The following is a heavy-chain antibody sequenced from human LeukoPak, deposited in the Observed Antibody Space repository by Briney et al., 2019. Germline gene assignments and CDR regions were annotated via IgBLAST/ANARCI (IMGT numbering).Heavy chain of an antibody. CDR1: GYTFTNYG. D-gene: IGHD6-13*01. J-gene: IGHJ5*02. Sequence: ASVKVSCKASGYTFTNYGINWVRQASGQGLEWMGWISAYNGNTNNAQKLQGRVTMTADTSTSTAYMELRSLRSDDTAVYYCARGGDSSSWYNWFDPWGQGTLVTVSS. CDR3: ARGGDSSSWYNWFDP. V-gene: IGHV1-18*01. CDR2: ISAYNGNT.